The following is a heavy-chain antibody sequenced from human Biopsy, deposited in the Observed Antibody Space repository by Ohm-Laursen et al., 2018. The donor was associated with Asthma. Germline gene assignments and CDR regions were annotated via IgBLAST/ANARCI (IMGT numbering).Heavy chain of an antibody. J-gene: IGHJ6*02. CDR2: ISYDGRET. Sequence: SLRLSCSVSGFRFPIYGMHWVRQGPGKGPEWVALISYDGRETGYVDSVRGRFTISRDNFRNTVHLQMSSLRPEDSAVYYCTRDRFYNSVTSESFYYGVDVWGQGTTVTVSS. CDR3: TRDRFYNSVTSESFYYGVDV. V-gene: IGHV3-30*03. D-gene: IGHD2-21*02. CDR1: GFRFPIYG.